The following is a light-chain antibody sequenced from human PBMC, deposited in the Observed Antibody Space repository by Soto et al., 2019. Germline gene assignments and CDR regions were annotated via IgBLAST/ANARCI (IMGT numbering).Light chain of an antibody. Sequence: IVVTQSPSTRSLSPGERATLSCRASQSVIIYLAWYQQRPGQAPRLLIYDASYRATGIPARFSGSGSGTDFTLTISRLEPEDFAVYYCQQDGSSLYTFGQGTKVDIK. J-gene: IGKJ2*01. CDR3: QQDGSSLYT. CDR1: QSVIIY. CDR2: DAS. V-gene: IGKV3-11*01.